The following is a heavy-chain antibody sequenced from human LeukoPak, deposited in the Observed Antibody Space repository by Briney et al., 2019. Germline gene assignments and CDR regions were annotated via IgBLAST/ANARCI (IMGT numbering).Heavy chain of an antibody. CDR2: IYYSGST. CDR1: GGSVSRTNYY. J-gene: IGHJ4*02. CDR3: ARLPYGRDYYPYYFDY. Sequence: SETLFLTCTVSGGSVSRTNYYWGWIRQPPGKGLEWIGYIYYSGSTNYNPSLKSRVTISLDTSKNQFSLKLSSVTAADTAVYYCARLPYGRDYYPYYFDYWGQGTLVTVSS. V-gene: IGHV4-61*01. D-gene: IGHD2-21*01.